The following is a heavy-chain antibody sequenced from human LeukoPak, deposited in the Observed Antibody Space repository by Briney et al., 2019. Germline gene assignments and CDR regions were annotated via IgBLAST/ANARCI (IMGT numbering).Heavy chain of an antibody. Sequence: SETLSLTCTVSGGSISSSSYYWGWIRQPPGKGLEWIVSIYYSGSTYYNPSLKSRVTISVDTSKNQFSLKLSSVTAADTAVYYCARQFNRGSYYGSFDYWGQGTLVTVSS. D-gene: IGHD1-26*01. CDR2: IYYSGST. CDR1: GGSISSSSYY. V-gene: IGHV4-39*01. CDR3: ARQFNRGSYYGSFDY. J-gene: IGHJ4*02.